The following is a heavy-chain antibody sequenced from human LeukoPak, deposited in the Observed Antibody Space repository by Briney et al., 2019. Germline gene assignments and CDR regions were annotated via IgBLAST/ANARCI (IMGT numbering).Heavy chain of an antibody. D-gene: IGHD6-19*01. V-gene: IGHV3-7*01. CDR3: ARDRSTVAGIDY. J-gene: IGHJ4*02. Sequence: PGGSLRLSCAASGFTFSTYWMAWVRQAPGKGLEWVATINPDGGDKYYVDSVKGRFTISRDNARNSLFLQMNSLRAEDTAVYYCARDRSTVAGIDYWGQGTLVTVSS. CDR2: INPDGGDK. CDR1: GFTFSTYW.